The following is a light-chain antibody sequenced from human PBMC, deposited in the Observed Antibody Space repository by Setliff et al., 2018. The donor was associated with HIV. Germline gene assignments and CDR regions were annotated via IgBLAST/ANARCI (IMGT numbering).Light chain of an antibody. CDR2: DVS. J-gene: IGLJ1*01. CDR1: SSDVGGYNY. V-gene: IGLV2-14*01. CDR3: SLYSSRSTPSV. Sequence: SALTQPASVSGSPGQSITISCNGTSSDVGGYNYVSWYQQHPGKAPKLMIHDVSNRPSGVSNRFSGSKSGNMASLTISGLQAEDEADYYCSLYSSRSTPSVFGTGTKVTVL.